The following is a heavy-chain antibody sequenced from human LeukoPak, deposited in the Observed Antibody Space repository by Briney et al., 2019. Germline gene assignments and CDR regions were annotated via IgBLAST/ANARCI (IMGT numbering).Heavy chain of an antibody. J-gene: IGHJ4*02. CDR1: GYSISSGYY. V-gene: IGHV4-38-2*02. CDR3: ARLRYDSSGYYFGFDY. D-gene: IGHD3-22*01. Sequence: SETLSLTCTVSGYSISSGYYWGWIRQPPGKGLEWIGSIYHSGSTYYNPSLKSRVTISVDTSKNQFSLKLSSVTAADTAVYYCARLRYDSSGYYFGFDYWGQGTLVTVSS. CDR2: IYHSGST.